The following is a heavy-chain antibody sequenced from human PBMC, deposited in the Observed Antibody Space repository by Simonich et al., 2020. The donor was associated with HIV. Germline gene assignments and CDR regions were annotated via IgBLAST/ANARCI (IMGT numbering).Heavy chain of an antibody. V-gene: IGHV4-34*01. J-gene: IGHJ6*03. CDR3: ARGGGTYYGGFYYMDV. D-gene: IGHD1-26*01. Sequence: QVHLQQWGAGLLKPSETLSLTCAVYGGSFSGYYWSWIRQPPGKGLGWIGEINHSGRTNYNPTLKSRVTISEDTSKNQFSLKLSSVTAADTAVYYCARGGGTYYGGFYYMDVWGKGTTVTVSS. CDR2: INHSGRT. CDR1: GGSFSGYY.